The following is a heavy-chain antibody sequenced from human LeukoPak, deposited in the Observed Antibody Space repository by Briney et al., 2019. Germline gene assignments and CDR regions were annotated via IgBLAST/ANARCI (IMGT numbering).Heavy chain of an antibody. CDR1: GFTFSSYA. Sequence: GGSLRLSCAASGFTFSSYAMSWVRQAPGKGLEWVSAISGSGGSTYYADSVKGRFTISRDNSKNTLYLQMNSLRAEDTAVYYCAKSSDIVVVVAANDYWGQGTLVTASS. J-gene: IGHJ4*02. D-gene: IGHD2-15*01. V-gene: IGHV3-23*01. CDR2: ISGSGGST. CDR3: AKSSDIVVVVAANDY.